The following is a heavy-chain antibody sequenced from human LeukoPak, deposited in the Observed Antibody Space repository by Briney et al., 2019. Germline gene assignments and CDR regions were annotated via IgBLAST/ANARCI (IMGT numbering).Heavy chain of an antibody. J-gene: IGHJ3*02. Sequence: SETLSLTCAVYGGSFSGYYWSWIRQPAGKGLEWIGRIYTSGSTNYNPSLKSRVTISVDTSKTQFSLKLSSVTAADTAVYYCAREMATNAFDIWGQGTMVTVSS. V-gene: IGHV4-4*07. CDR1: GGSFSGYY. CDR2: IYTSGST. CDR3: AREMATNAFDI. D-gene: IGHD5-24*01.